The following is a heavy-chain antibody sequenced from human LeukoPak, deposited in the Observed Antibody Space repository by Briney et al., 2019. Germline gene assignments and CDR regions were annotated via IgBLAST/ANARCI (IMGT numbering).Heavy chain of an antibody. D-gene: IGHD6-19*01. CDR1: GFTFSSYS. Sequence: GGSLRLSCAASGFTFSSYSMNWVRQAPAKGLEWVGRIKSKTDDGTTDYAAPVKGRFTISRDDSKNTLYLQMNSLKTEDTAVYYCTTQRWLGLYFESYWGQGALVTVSS. J-gene: IGHJ4*02. CDR3: TTQRWLGLYFESY. V-gene: IGHV3-15*01. CDR2: IKSKTDDGTT.